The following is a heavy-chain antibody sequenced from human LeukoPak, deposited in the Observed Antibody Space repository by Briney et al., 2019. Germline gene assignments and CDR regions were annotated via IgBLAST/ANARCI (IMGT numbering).Heavy chain of an antibody. J-gene: IGHJ4*02. CDR3: ARAYYYDSSPEDY. Sequence: ASVKLSCKASGFTFTGYYIHWVRQAPGQGLEWMGWVNPNSGGTNYAQMFQGRVTMTRDTSISTAYMELSRLRSDDTAVYYCARAYYYDSSPEDYWGQGTLVTVSS. CDR1: GFTFTGYY. D-gene: IGHD3-22*01. V-gene: IGHV1-2*02. CDR2: VNPNSGGT.